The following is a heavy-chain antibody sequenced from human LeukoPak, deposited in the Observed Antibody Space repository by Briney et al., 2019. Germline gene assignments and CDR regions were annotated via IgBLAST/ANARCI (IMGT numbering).Heavy chain of an antibody. D-gene: IGHD3-9*01. V-gene: IGHV4-39*01. CDR2: IYYTGST. CDR1: GDSVSSTTYY. Sequence: SETLSLTCTVSGDSVSSTTYYWGWIRHPPGKGLEWMANIYYTGSTYSNPSLKSRVSMSVDTSKNQFSLKMSSLTAADTAVYFCARLSKGRYFDYIFESWGQGTLVTVSS. J-gene: IGHJ4*02. CDR3: ARLSKGRYFDYIFES.